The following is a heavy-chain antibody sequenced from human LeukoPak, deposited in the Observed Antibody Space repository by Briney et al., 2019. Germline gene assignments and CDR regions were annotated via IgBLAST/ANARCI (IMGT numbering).Heavy chain of an antibody. V-gene: IGHV4-59*01. D-gene: IGHD6-25*01. J-gene: IGHJ4*02. CDR3: ARFAAASTSAFDY. CDR2: IYYSGST. Sequence: SETLSLTCTVSGGSISSYHWSWIRQPPGKGLEWIGYIYYSGSTNYNSSLKSRVTISVDTSKNQFSLKLSSVTAADTAVYYCARFAAASTSAFDYWGQGTLVTVSS. CDR1: GGSISSYH.